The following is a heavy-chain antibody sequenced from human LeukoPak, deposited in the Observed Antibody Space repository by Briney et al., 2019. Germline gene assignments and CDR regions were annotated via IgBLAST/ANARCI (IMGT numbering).Heavy chain of an antibody. CDR1: GFAFGDYA. J-gene: IGHJ4*02. V-gene: IGHV3-49*04. D-gene: IGHD3-10*01. Sequence: GGSLRLSCKPSGFAFGDYAMSWVRQAPGKGLEWVGFIRSKAYGGITEYAASVKGRFTISRDDSRSIAYLQMNGLKTEDTAVYYCAGPHYYGSGSYYNPTGWGQGTLVTVSS. CDR2: IRSKAYGGIT. CDR3: AGPHYYGSGSYYNPTG.